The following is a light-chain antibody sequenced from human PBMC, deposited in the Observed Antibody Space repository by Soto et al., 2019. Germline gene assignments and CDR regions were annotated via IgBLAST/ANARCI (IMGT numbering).Light chain of an antibody. Sequence: QSVLTQPASVSGSPGQSITLSCTGTISDIGGYNYVSWYQQHPGKAPKLMIYDVSKRPSGVSDRFSGSKSGNTASLTISGLQAEDEADYYCNSYTSSSTHVFGTGTKVTVL. CDR3: NSYTSSSTHV. V-gene: IGLV2-14*01. CDR1: ISDIGGYNY. J-gene: IGLJ1*01. CDR2: DVS.